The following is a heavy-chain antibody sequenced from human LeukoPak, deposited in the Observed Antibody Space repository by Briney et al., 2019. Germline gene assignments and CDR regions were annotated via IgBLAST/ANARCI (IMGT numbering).Heavy chain of an antibody. CDR3: AKGNYYYYMDV. CDR1: GFTFSRFN. J-gene: IGHJ6*03. Sequence: GGTLRLSCAASGFTFSRFNMNWVRQAPGKGLEWVSSITSSNNYIYYGDSVKGRFTISRDDAKNSLFLQMNSLRAEDTAVYDCAKGNYYYYMDVWGKGTTVTVSS. CDR2: ITSSNNYI. V-gene: IGHV3-21*04.